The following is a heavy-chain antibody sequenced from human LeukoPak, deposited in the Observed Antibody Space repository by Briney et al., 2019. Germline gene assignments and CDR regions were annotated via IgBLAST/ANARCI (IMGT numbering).Heavy chain of an antibody. D-gene: IGHD1-26*01. CDR2: INPNSGGT. V-gene: IGHV1-2*02. J-gene: IGHJ4*02. Sequence: ASVKVSCKASGYTFTGYYMHWVRQAPGQGLEWMGWINPNSGGTNYAQKFQGRVTMTRDMSISTAYMELSRLRSDDTAVYYCARESGSGSYVDYWGQGTLVTVSS. CDR1: GYTFTGYY. CDR3: ARESGSGSYVDY.